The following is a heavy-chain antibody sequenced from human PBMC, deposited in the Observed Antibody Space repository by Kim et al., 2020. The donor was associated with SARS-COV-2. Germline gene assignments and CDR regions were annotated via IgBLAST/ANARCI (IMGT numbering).Heavy chain of an antibody. CDR3: ARGAGYSDYPPFDY. D-gene: IGHD5-12*01. CDR1: GGSISSYY. Sequence: SETLSLTCTVSGGSISSYYWSWIRQPPGKGLEWIGYIYHSGSTNYNPSLESRVTMSVDTSKNQFSLKLSSVTAADTAVYYCARGAGYSDYPPFDYWGQGTLVTVSS. V-gene: IGHV4-59*01. CDR2: IYHSGST. J-gene: IGHJ4*02.